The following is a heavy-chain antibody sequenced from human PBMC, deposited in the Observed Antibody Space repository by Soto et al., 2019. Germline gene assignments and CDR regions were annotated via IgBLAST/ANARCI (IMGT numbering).Heavy chain of an antibody. CDR3: ARTYDGSGPNSGGYGFDI. V-gene: IGHV4-59*01. CDR2: IYYSGT. Sequence: SATLSLTCSVSGGSISSYYWSWIRQPPGKGLEWIAYIYYSGTSYNPSLKSRVSISLDTPKNQFSLKLSSVTAADTAVYYCARTYDGSGPNSGGYGFDIWGQGTLVTVSS. CDR1: GGSISSYY. J-gene: IGHJ3*02. D-gene: IGHD3-22*01.